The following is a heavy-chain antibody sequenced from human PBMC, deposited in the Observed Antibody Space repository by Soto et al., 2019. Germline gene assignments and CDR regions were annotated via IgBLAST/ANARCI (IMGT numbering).Heavy chain of an antibody. Sequence: SETLSLTCAVSGFFISSGNYWGWIRKPPGKGLEWIGSIFHGGNTYYNPSLKSRVTISVDMSKNQFSLKLNSVTAADTAVYYCARPRWYDAFDVWGQGTGGTVS. J-gene: IGHJ3*01. CDR2: IFHGGNT. CDR1: GFFISSGNY. V-gene: IGHV4-38-2*01. CDR3: ARPRWYDAFDV. D-gene: IGHD2-15*01.